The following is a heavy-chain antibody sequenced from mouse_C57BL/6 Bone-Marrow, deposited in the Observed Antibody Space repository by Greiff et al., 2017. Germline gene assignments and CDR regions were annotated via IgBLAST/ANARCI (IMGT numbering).Heavy chain of an antibody. CDR3: AREFYYAMDH. J-gene: IGHJ4*01. CDR1: GYTFTSYW. V-gene: IGHV1-69*01. Sequence: VQLQQPGAELVMPGASVKLSCKASGYTFTSYWMHWVKQRPGQGLEWIGEIDPSDSYTNYNQKFKGKSTLTVDKSSSTAYMQLSSLTSEDSAVYYCAREFYYAMDHWGQGTSVTVSS. CDR2: IDPSDSYT.